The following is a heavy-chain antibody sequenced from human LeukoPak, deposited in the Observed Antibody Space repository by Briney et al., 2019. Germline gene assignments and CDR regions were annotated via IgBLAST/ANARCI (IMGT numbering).Heavy chain of an antibody. D-gene: IGHD3-22*01. CDR3: AREDDSSGYFPDY. J-gene: IGHJ4*02. V-gene: IGHV3-66*01. CDR1: GFTVSSNY. Sequence: GGSLRLSCAASGFTVSSNYMSWVRQAPGKGLEWVSVIYSGGSTYYADSVKGRFTISRDNSKNTLYLQMNSLRAEDTAVYYCAREDDSSGYFPDYWGQGTLVTVSS. CDR2: IYSGGST.